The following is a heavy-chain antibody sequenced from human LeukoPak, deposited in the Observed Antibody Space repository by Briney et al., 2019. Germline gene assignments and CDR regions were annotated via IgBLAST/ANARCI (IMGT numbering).Heavy chain of an antibody. D-gene: IGHD4-23*01. V-gene: IGHV3-23*01. CDR1: GFTVSSDY. Sequence: GGSLRLSCAASGFTVSSDYMSWVRQAPGKGLEWVSAISGSGGSTYYADSVKGRFTISRDNSKNTLYLQMNSLRAEDTAVYYCAKDGNSHFDYWGQGTLVTVSS. J-gene: IGHJ4*02. CDR3: AKDGNSHFDY. CDR2: ISGSGGST.